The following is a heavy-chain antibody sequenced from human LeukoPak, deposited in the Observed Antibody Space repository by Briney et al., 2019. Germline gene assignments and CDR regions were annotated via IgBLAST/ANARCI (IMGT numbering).Heavy chain of an antibody. D-gene: IGHD3-22*01. CDR3: ARGEYYYDSSGYSANFDY. V-gene: IGHV1-69*04. Sequence: SVKVSCKASGGTFSSYAISWVRQAPGQGLEWMGWMNPNSGNTGYAQKFQGRVTITADKSTSTAYMELSSLRSEDTAVYYCARGEYYYDSSGYSANFDYWGQGTLVTVSS. CDR1: GGTFSSYA. CDR2: MNPNSGNT. J-gene: IGHJ4*02.